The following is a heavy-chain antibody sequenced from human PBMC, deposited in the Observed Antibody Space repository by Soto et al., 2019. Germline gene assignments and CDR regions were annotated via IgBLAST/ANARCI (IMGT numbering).Heavy chain of an antibody. CDR2: VYHTGNT. CDR1: GVSITSYY. Sequence: LSLTCSVSGVSITSYYWTWIRHSPGKVLEWIGYVYHTGNTYYNPSLKSRFTISLDTSKNQVFLRLRSVTAADTAVYYCAREQYNWKLWGQGTLVTVSS. D-gene: IGHD1-20*01. CDR3: AREQYNWKL. J-gene: IGHJ4*02. V-gene: IGHV4-59*01.